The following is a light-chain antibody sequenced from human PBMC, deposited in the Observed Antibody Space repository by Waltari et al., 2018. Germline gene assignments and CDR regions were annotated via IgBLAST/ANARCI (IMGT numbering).Light chain of an antibody. CDR1: SSVSTSY. CDR3: QQGHSIPPT. CDR2: RMS. Sequence: EIVLTQSPTSMTVSQGERVNISCTASSSVSTSYLHWYQQKPGFPPRLLVYRMSSLASGVPARFSGSGSGTSYTLTISNMEAEDAANYYCQQGHSIPPTFGQGTKVEIK. V-gene: IGKV3D-7*01. J-gene: IGKJ1*01.